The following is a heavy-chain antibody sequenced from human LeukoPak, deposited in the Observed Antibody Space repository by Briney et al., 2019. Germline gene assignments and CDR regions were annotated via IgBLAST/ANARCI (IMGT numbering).Heavy chain of an antibody. J-gene: IGHJ6*02. CDR1: GFTFSHYY. D-gene: IGHD3-9*01. V-gene: IGHV3-11*06. Sequence: AGSLRLSCAASGFTFSHYYMSWVRQAPGKELEWISYISSSSTYIKYADSVKGRFTISRDNAKNSLYLQMRTLKVEDTAVYYCARMSHGDPLIGVDGVEVWGQGTTVTVSS. CDR2: ISSSSTYI. CDR3: ARMSHGDPLIGVDGVEV.